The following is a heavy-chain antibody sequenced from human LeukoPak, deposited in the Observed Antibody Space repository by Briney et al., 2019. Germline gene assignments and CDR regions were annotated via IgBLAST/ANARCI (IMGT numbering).Heavy chain of an antibody. CDR1: GFTFSSYG. V-gene: IGHV3-48*03. J-gene: IGHJ6*02. Sequence: GGSLPQTLAASGFTFSSYGKNWVRQAPGKGLEWVSYISSSGSTIYYADSVKGRFTISRDNAKNSLYLQMNSLRAEDTAVYYCARDQPPSGNSGMDVWGQGTPVTVSS. D-gene: IGHD1-14*01. CDR3: ARDQPPSGNSGMDV. CDR2: ISSSGSTI.